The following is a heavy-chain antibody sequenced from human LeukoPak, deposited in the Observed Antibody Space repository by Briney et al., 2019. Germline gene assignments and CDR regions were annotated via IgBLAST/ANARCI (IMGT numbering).Heavy chain of an antibody. CDR3: AREGGGYSYDENWFDP. D-gene: IGHD5-18*01. CDR2: IIPMSDTA. Sequence: SVKVSCKASGGTFNSYAISWVRQAPGQGLEWMGGIIPMSDTANYPQKFRGRLTITADIPTSTVYMELSSLRSEDTAVYYCAREGGGYSYDENWFDPWGQGTLVTVSS. CDR1: GGTFNSYA. V-gene: IGHV1-69*06. J-gene: IGHJ5*02.